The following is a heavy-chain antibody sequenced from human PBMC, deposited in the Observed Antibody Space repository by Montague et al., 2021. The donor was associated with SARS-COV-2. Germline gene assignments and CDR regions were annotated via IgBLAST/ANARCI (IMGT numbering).Heavy chain of an antibody. D-gene: IGHD3-22*01. Sequence: SETLSLTCTVSGGSISSSGYYWGWIRQPPGKGLEWIGRIYYSGSTYYNPSLKSRVTISVDTSKNQFSLKLSSVTAADTAVYYCAGERITMIVVVITPYYHSGMDVWGQGTTVTVSS. CDR2: IYYSGST. CDR3: AGERITMIVVVITPYYHSGMDV. V-gene: IGHV4-39*02. CDR1: GGSISSSGYY. J-gene: IGHJ6*02.